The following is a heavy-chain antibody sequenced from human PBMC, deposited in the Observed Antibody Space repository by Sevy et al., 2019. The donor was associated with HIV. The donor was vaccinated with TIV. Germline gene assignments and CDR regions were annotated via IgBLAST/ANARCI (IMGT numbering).Heavy chain of an antibody. CDR3: ARLAVTGMSETHDS. V-gene: IGHV1-18*01. Sequence: ASVKVSCKASGYTFTNYDISWVRQAPGQGLEWMGWISGYNGNTNYAQKFQGRVTMTTDTSTTTAYMDLRSLRSDDTAVYYCARLAVTGMSETHDSWGQGTLVTVSS. CDR2: ISGYNGNT. D-gene: IGHD6-19*01. CDR1: GYTFTNYD. J-gene: IGHJ4*02.